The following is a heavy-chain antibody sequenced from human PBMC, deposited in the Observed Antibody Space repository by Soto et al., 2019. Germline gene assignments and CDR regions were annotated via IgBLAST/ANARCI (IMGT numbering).Heavy chain of an antibody. J-gene: IGHJ4*02. CDR3: ARAPVRGAFDY. Sequence: QVQLQESGPGLVKPSQTLSLTCTVSGGSISSGDYSWSWIRQHPGKGLEWIANIYYSGSTYHTPSLKSRVSMSVDTSKKSFSLNLSSVSAADTAIYYCARAPVRGAFDYWGQGTLVTVSS. CDR2: IYYSGST. D-gene: IGHD3-10*01. CDR1: GGSISSGDYS. V-gene: IGHV4-31*03.